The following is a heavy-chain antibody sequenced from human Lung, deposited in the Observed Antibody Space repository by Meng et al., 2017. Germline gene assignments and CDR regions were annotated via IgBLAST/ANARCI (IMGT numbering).Heavy chain of an antibody. CDR3: AKYSYGLGDYLDY. V-gene: IGHV3-11*01. CDR2: ISSSGSTI. J-gene: IGHJ4*02. D-gene: IGHD5-18*01. Sequence: QLVEFGGGLVRPGESLKLACTVSGFTFSDYYMSWIRQAPGKGLEWVSYISSSGSTIYYADSVKGRFTISRDNAKNSLYLQMNSLRAEDTALYYCAKYSYGLGDYLDYWGQGALVTVSS. CDR1: GFTFSDYY.